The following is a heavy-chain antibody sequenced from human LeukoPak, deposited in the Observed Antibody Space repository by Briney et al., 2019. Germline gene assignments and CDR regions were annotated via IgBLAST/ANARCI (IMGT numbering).Heavy chain of an antibody. CDR3: ARFGIAVAGTNYYYYMDV. CDR1: GYSFTSYW. J-gene: IGHJ6*03. CDR2: IYPGDSDT. Sequence: GEPLKSSCKGSGYSFTSYWIGWVRPLPGKGLEWMGIIYPGDSDTRYSPSFQGQVTISADKSISTAYLQWSSLKASDTAMYYCARFGIAVAGTNYYYYMDVWGKGTTVTVSS. V-gene: IGHV5-51*01. D-gene: IGHD6-19*01.